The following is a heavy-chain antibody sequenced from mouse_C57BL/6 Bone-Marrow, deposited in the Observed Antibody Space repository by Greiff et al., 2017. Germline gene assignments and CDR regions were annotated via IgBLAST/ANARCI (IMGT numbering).Heavy chain of an antibody. V-gene: IGHV1-59*01. Sequence: QVQLQQPGAELVRPGTSVKLSCKASGYTFTSYWMHWVKQRPGQGLEWIGVLDPSDSYTNYNQKFKGKATLTVDTSSSTASMQLSSLTSEDSAVYYYAKTFYYEYDGGYVDVWGTGTTVTVSS. J-gene: IGHJ1*03. CDR1: GYTFTSYW. CDR2: LDPSDSYT. D-gene: IGHD2-4*01. CDR3: AKTFYYEYDGGYVDV.